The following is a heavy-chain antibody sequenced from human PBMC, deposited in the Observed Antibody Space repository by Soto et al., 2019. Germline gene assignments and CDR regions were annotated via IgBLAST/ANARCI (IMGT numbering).Heavy chain of an antibody. CDR1: GFMFSMYW. Sequence: LGGSLRLSCEASGFMFSMYWMPWVRQVPGKGPVWVSRIIEDGVTTTYADSVKGRFTISRDNDKNTLYLQLDSLRVEDTAMYYCTRGPRPSSSGTWAYWGPGTQVTAPQ. D-gene: IGHD3-10*01. CDR3: TRGPRPSSSGTWAY. V-gene: IGHV3-74*03. J-gene: IGHJ4*02. CDR2: IIEDGVTT.